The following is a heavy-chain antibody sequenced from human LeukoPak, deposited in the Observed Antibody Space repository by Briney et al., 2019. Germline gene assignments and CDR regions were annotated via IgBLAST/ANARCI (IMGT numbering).Heavy chain of an antibody. CDR1: GYTFTSYA. Sequence: ASVKASCKASGYTFTSYAMNWVRQAPGQGLEWMGWINTNTGNPTYAQGFTGRFVFSLDTSVSTAYLQISSLKAEDTAVYYCARENRAYDSSGYYYKNWGQGTLVTVSS. CDR2: INTNTGNP. D-gene: IGHD3-22*01. CDR3: ARENRAYDSSGYYYKN. V-gene: IGHV7-4-1*02. J-gene: IGHJ4*02.